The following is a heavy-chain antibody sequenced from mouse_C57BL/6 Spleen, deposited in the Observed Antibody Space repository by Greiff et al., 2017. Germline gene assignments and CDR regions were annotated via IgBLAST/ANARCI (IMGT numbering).Heavy chain of an antibody. D-gene: IGHD2-2*01. CDR3: ARTLYGFGPYFDV. J-gene: IGHJ1*03. V-gene: IGHV1-22*01. CDR1: GYTFTDYN. Sequence: VQLKQSGPELVKPGASVKMSCKASGYTFTDYNMHWVKQSHGKSLEWIGYINPNNGGTSYNQKFKGKATLTVNKSSSTAYMELRSLTSEDSAVYYCARTLYGFGPYFDVWGTGTTVTVSS. CDR2: INPNNGGT.